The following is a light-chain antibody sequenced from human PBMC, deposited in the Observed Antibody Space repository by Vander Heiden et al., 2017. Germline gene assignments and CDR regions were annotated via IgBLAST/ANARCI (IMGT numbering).Light chain of an antibody. CDR1: SNNVGNQG. V-gene: IGLV10-54*01. Sequence: QAGLTQPPSVSKGLRQTATLTCTGNSNNVGNQGAAWLQQHQGHPPKLLSYRNNNRPSGISERLSASRSGNTASLTITGLQPEDEADYYGSAWDSSLSAVVFGGGTKLTV. CDR2: RNN. CDR3: SAWDSSLSAVV. J-gene: IGLJ2*01.